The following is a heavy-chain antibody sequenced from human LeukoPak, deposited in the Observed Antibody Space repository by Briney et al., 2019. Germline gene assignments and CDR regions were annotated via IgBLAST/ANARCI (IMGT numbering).Heavy chain of an antibody. CDR1: GFTFSDYY. J-gene: IGHJ4*02. Sequence: PGGSLRLSSAASGFTFSDYYMSWIRQAPGKGLEWVSYISSSGSTIYYADSVKGRFTISRDNAKNSLYLQMNSLRAEDTAVYYCARDGEITMVPSDYWGQGTLVTVSS. CDR3: ARDGEITMVPSDY. V-gene: IGHV3-11*01. D-gene: IGHD3-10*01. CDR2: ISSSGSTI.